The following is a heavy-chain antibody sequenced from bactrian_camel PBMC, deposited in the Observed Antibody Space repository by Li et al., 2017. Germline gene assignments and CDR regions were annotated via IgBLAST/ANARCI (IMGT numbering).Heavy chain of an antibody. D-gene: IGHD5*01. CDR2: INEGGNST. CDR3: AASGVPGFVAGGAICNYNF. V-gene: IGHV3S40*01. CDR1: GFPFSKYD. J-gene: IGHJ4*01. Sequence: VQLVESGGGLVQPGGSLKLSCAASGFPFSKYDLNWARHVPGKGLEWVSAINEGGNSTFYADSVKGRFTISRDNAKNTVYLQMDSLTPEDTATYYCAASGVPGFVAGGAICNYNFWGQGTQVTVS.